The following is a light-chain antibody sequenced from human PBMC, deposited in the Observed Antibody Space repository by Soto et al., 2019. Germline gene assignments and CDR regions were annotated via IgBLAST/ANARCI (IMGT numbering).Light chain of an antibody. V-gene: IGLV2-14*01. CDR1: SSDVGGYNY. Sequence: QSAVTQPASVSGSPGRSITISCTGTSSDVGGYNYVSWYQQHPGKAPKLMIYDVSNRPSGVSNRFSGSKSGNTASLTISGLQAEDEADYYCSSYTSSSTLVFGGGTKVTVL. CDR3: SSYTSSSTLV. CDR2: DVS. J-gene: IGLJ2*01.